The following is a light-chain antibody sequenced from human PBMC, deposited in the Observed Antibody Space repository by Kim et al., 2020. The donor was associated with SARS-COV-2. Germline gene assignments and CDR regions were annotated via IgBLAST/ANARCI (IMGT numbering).Light chain of an antibody. CDR3: AAWDDSLKGVV. CDR2: SND. J-gene: IGLJ2*01. CDR1: TTNIGGNT. V-gene: IGLV1-44*01. Sequence: GPTVTISCTGSTTNIGGNTVTWYHQLPGTAPKVLIYSNDERPSGVPDRFSGSKSGTSASLAISGLQSEDEADYHCAAWDDSLKGVVFGGGTQLTVL.